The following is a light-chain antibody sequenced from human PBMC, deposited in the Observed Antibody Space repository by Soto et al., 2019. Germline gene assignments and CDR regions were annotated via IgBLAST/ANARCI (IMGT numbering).Light chain of an antibody. CDR2: DAS. CDR3: HQYDTIVQT. Sequence: LVLMQSQVTLSWSPGYISTLSFSASQSVRNSLLAWYQQKPGQPPRLPIYDASTRATATPERFSGSGSGTDFTLTISRLEPEDFAVYYCHQYDTIVQTFGQGTKVDIK. J-gene: IGKJ1*01. CDR1: QSVRNSL. V-gene: IGKV3-20*01.